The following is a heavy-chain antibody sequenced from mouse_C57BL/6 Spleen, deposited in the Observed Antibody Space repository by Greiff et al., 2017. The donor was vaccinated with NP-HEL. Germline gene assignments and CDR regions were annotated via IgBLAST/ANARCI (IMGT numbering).Heavy chain of an antibody. D-gene: IGHD1-1*01. CDR1: GYAFSSSW. V-gene: IGHV1-82*01. CDR2: IYPGDGDT. CDR3: ARSGITTVDY. Sequence: QVQLQQSGPELVKPGASVKISCKASGYAFSSSWMNWVKQRPGKGLEWIGRIYPGDGDTNYNGKFKGKATLTADKSSSTAYMQLSSLTSEDSAVYFCARSGITTVDYWGQGTTLTVSS. J-gene: IGHJ2*01.